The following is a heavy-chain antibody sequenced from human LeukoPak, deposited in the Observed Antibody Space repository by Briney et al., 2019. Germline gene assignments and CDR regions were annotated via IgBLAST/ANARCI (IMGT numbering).Heavy chain of an antibody. V-gene: IGHV4-59*01. J-gene: IGHJ4*02. CDR1: GGSISTYY. CDR3: ARDGSARYYFDY. CDR2: IYYSGST. Sequence: SETLSLTCTVSGGSISTYYWNWIRQPPGKGLEWMGYIYYSGSTNYNPSLKSRVTVSVDTSKNQFSLKLSSVTAADTTMYYCARDGSARYYFDYWGQGTLVTVSS.